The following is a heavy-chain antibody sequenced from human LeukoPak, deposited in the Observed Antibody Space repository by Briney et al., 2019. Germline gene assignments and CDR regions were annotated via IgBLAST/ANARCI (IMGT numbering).Heavy chain of an antibody. CDR1: GYTFTGYY. D-gene: IGHD2-2*02. V-gene: IGHV1-2*02. CDR2: INPNSGGT. CDR3: ARGRLVVPAAIQSSEYYYYGMDV. J-gene: IGHJ6*02. Sequence: VASVKVSCKASGYTFTGYYMHWVRQAPGQGLEWMGWINPNSGGTNYAQKFQGRVTMTRDTSISTAYMELSRLRSDDTAVYYCARGRLVVPAAIQSSEYYYYGMDVWGQGTTVTVSS.